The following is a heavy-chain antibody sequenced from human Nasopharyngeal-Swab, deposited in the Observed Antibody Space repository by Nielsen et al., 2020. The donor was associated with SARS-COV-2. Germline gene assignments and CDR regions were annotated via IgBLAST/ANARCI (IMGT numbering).Heavy chain of an antibody. V-gene: IGHV1-46*01. CDR2: INPSGGST. CDR1: GYTFTSYY. CDR3: ATSPVVPAARDDAFDI. D-gene: IGHD2-2*01. J-gene: IGHJ3*02. Sequence: ASVKVSCKASGYTFTSYYMHWVRQAPGQGLEWMGIINPSGGSTSYAQKFQGRVTMTRDTSTSTVYMELSSLRSEDTAVYYCATSPVVPAARDDAFDIWGQGTMVTVSS.